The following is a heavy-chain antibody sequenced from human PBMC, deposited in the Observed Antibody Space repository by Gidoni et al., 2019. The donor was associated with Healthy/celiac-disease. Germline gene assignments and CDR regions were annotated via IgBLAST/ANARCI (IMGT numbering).Heavy chain of an antibody. D-gene: IGHD5-18*01. CDR2: INHSGST. J-gene: IGHJ4*02. CDR3: ARRAISSAMDH. Sequence: QVQLQQWGAGLLKPSETLSLTCAVYGGSFSGYYWSWIRQPPGKGLEWIGEINHSGSTNYNPSLKSRVTISVDTSKNQFSLKLSSVTAADTAVYYCARRAISSAMDHWGQGTLVTVSS. V-gene: IGHV4-34*01. CDR1: GGSFSGYY.